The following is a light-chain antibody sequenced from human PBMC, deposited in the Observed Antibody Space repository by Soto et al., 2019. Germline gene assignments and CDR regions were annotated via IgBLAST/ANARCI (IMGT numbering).Light chain of an antibody. V-gene: IGLV2-14*01. Sequence: QSVLTRPAAVAGSPGQSITISCTGTSTDVGGYKYVSWYQQHPGTAPKLMIFEVNGRPSGVSDRFSGSKSGNTASLTISGLQPEDEADYYCSSLSSSSTPYVFGTGTKVTVL. J-gene: IGLJ1*01. CDR1: STDVGGYKY. CDR2: EVN. CDR3: SSLSSSSTPYV.